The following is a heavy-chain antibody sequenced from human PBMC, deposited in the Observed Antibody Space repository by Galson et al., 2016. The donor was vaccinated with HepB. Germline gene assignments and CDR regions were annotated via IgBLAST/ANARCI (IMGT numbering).Heavy chain of an antibody. CDR2: IYYSGST. V-gene: IGHV4-39*01. CDR1: GGSISSRDYY. D-gene: IGHD4-23*01. J-gene: IGHJ3*02. Sequence: SETLSLTCTVSGGSISSRDYYWGWIRQPPGKGLEWIGSIYYSGSTYYNPSLKSRVTISVDTSKNQFSLKLSSVTAADTAVYYCARWTTVVTPNAFDIWGRGTMVTVSS. CDR3: ARWTTVVTPNAFDI.